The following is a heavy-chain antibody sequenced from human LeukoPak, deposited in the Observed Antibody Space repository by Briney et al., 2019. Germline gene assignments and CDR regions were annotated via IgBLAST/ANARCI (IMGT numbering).Heavy chain of an antibody. CDR2: ISAYNGNT. Sequence: ASVRVSCKASGYTFTSYGITWVRQAPGQGLEWMGWISAYNGNTNYAQKLQGRVTMTTDTSTSTAYMELRSLRSDDTAVYYCARDVGYWMGITMVRGVITRFDYWGQGTLVTVSS. J-gene: IGHJ4*02. CDR1: GYTFTSYG. D-gene: IGHD3-10*01. CDR3: ARDVGYWMGITMVRGVITRFDY. V-gene: IGHV1-18*01.